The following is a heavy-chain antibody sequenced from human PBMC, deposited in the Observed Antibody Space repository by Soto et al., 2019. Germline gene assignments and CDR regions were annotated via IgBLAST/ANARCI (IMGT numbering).Heavy chain of an antibody. D-gene: IGHD2-21*02. Sequence: EVQLVESGGGLVQPGGSLKLSCAASGFTFSGSAVHWVRQASGKGLEWVGRIRTKPKNYATAYGASVKGRFTISRDDSKSTAYLQMNTLRTEDTAVYYCTTPYETGFDPWGQGTQVTVAS. J-gene: IGHJ5*02. V-gene: IGHV3-73*01. CDR3: TTPYETGFDP. CDR2: IRTKPKNYAT. CDR1: GFTFSGSA.